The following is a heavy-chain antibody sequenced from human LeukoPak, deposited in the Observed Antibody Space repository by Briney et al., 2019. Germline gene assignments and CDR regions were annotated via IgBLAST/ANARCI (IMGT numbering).Heavy chain of an antibody. CDR1: GYTFTGYY. CDR3: ASSNIAVAGRFDY. Sequence: ASVKVSCKASGYTFTGYYMHRVRQAPGQGLEWMGRINPNSGGTNYAQKFQGRVTMTRDTSISTAYMELSRLRSDDTAVYYCASSNIAVAGRFDYWGQGTLVTVSS. CDR2: INPNSGGT. D-gene: IGHD6-19*01. V-gene: IGHV1-2*06. J-gene: IGHJ4*02.